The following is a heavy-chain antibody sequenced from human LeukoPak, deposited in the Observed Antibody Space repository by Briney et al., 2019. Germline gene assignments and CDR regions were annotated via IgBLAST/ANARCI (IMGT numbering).Heavy chain of an antibody. CDR3: ARVLPGGSCYDY. Sequence: GGSLRLSCATSGFTFSSYALNWVRQAPGKGLEYVSAISPDGGTTYYADSVKGRFTISRDNSKNTLYLQMGSLRAEDMAVYYCARVLPGGSCYDYWGQGTLVTVSS. V-gene: IGHV3-64*02. CDR2: ISPDGGTT. J-gene: IGHJ4*02. CDR1: GFTFSSYA. D-gene: IGHD2-15*01.